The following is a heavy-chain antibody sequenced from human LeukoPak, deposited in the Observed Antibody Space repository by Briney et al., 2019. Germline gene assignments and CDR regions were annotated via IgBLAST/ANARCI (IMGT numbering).Heavy chain of an antibody. J-gene: IGHJ3*02. CDR1: GGSFSGYY. CDR3: ARLRGDRSLYLRGAFDI. D-gene: IGHD3-10*01. Sequence: SETLSLTCAVYGGSFSGYYWSWIRQPPGKGLEWIGEINHSGSTNYNPSLKSRVTISVDTSKNQFSLKLSSVTAADTAVYYCARLRGDRSLYLRGAFDIWGQGTMVTVSS. CDR2: INHSGST. V-gene: IGHV4-34*01.